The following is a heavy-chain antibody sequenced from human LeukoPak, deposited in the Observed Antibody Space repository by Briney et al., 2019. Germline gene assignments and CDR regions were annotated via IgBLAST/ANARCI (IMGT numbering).Heavy chain of an antibody. CDR3: ARDGVGYCSSTSCFNWFDP. CDR1: GYTFTSYG. D-gene: IGHD2-2*01. CDR2: ISAYNGNT. Sequence: ASVKVSCKASGYTFTSYGTSWVRQAPGQGLEWMGWISAYNGNTNYAQKLQGRVTMTTDTSTSTAYMELRSLRSDDTAVYYCARDGVGYCSSTSCFNWFDPWGQGTLVTVSS. V-gene: IGHV1-18*01. J-gene: IGHJ5*02.